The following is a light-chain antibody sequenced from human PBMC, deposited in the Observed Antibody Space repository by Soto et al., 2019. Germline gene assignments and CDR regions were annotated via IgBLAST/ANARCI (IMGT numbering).Light chain of an antibody. J-gene: IGKJ1*01. CDR2: SAS. Sequence: EIVMTQSPATLSLSPGQRATLSCRASQSVRSKLAWYQQRPGQAPRLLIYSASTRATGIPARFSGSGSGTEFTLTISSLQSEDFAVYYFHQYNHWLTLTFGQGTKVEIK. CDR3: HQYNHWLTLT. V-gene: IGKV3-15*01. CDR1: QSVRSK.